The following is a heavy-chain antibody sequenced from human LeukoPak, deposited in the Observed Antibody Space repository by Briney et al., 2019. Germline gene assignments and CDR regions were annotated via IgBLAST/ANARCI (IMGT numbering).Heavy chain of an antibody. J-gene: IGHJ5*02. CDR3: ARAYYGDYGFDP. CDR1: GYTFTSYG. Sequence: ASVKVSCKASGYTFTSYGISWVRQAPGQGLEWMGRINPNSGGTNYAQKFQGRVTMTRDTSTSTVYMELSSLRSEDTAVYYCARAYYGDYGFDPWGQGTLVTVSS. V-gene: IGHV1-18*01. CDR2: INPNSGGT. D-gene: IGHD4-17*01.